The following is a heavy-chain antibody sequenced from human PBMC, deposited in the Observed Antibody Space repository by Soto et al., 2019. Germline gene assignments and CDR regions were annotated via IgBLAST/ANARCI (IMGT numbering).Heavy chain of an antibody. CDR3: ARQDDYYDSRGYYVP. D-gene: IGHD3-22*01. CDR1: GYSFTSYW. V-gene: IGHV5-51*01. J-gene: IGHJ5*02. Sequence: PGESLKISCKGSGYSFTSYWIGWVRQMPGKGLEWMGIIYPGDSDTRYSPSFQGQVTISADKSISTAYLQWSSLKASDTAMYYCARQDDYYDSRGYYVPWGQGTLVTVSS. CDR2: IYPGDSDT.